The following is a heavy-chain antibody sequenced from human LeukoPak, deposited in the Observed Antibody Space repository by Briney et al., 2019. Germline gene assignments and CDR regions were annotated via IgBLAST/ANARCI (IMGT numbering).Heavy chain of an antibody. V-gene: IGHV1-46*01. CDR2: INPSGGST. J-gene: IGHJ4*02. D-gene: IGHD3-10*01. Sequence: ASVKVSCKASGYTFTSYYMHWVRQAPGQGLEWMGIINPSGGSTRYAQKFQGRVTITADESTSTAYMELSSLRSEDTAVYYCASKGYGSETLFYWGQGTLVTVSS. CDR3: ASKGYGSETLFY. CDR1: GYTFTSYY.